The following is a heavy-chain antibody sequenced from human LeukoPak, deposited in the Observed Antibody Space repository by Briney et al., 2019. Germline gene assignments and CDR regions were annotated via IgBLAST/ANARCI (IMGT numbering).Heavy chain of an antibody. J-gene: IGHJ4*02. D-gene: IGHD3-3*01. Sequence: GGSLRLSCAASGFTFSSYAMSWVCQAPGKGLEWVSAISGSGGSTYYADSVKGRFTISRDNSKNTLYLQMNSLRAEDTAVYYCAKEGNDYDFSLRTDYWGQGTLVTVSS. CDR1: GFTFSSYA. CDR2: ISGSGGST. V-gene: IGHV3-23*01. CDR3: AKEGNDYDFSLRTDY.